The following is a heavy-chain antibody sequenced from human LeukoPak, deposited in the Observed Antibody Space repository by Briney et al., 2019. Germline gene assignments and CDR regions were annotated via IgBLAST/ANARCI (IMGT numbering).Heavy chain of an antibody. CDR2: IYHSGST. J-gene: IGHJ4*02. D-gene: IGHD4-11*01. CDR3: ARDARLHYYFDY. CDR1: GGSISSGAYS. Sequence: SETLSLTCSVSGGSISSGAYSWSWIRQPPGKGLEWIGYIYHSGSTVYNPSLKSRVTMSIDTSKNQFSLKLTSVTAADTAVYYCARDARLHYYFDYWGQGTLVTVSS. V-gene: IGHV4-30-2*01.